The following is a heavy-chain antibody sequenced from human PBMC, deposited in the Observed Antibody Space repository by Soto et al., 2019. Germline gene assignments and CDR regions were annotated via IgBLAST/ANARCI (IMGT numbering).Heavy chain of an antibody. CDR1: GFTFSSYS. Sequence: GSLRLSCAASGFTFSSYSMNWVRQAPGKGLEWVSSISSSSSYIYYADSVKGRFTISRDNAKNSLYLQMNSLRAEDTAVYYCARDAYYYGSGSYYSPSYYCGMDVWGQGTTVTVSS. CDR2: ISSSSSYI. CDR3: ARDAYYYGSGSYYSPSYYCGMDV. V-gene: IGHV3-21*01. J-gene: IGHJ6*02. D-gene: IGHD3-10*01.